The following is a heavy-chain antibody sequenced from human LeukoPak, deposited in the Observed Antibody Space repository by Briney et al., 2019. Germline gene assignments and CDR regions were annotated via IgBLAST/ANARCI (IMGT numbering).Heavy chain of an antibody. J-gene: IGHJ5*02. Sequence: SETLSLTCAVSGYSISSGYYWGWIRQPPGKGLEWIGSIYHSGSTYYNPSLKSRVTISVDTSKNQFSLKLSSVTAADTAVYYRARRSTTGTTDWFDPWGQGTLVTVSS. CDR2: IYHSGST. CDR1: GYSISSGYY. D-gene: IGHD1-1*01. CDR3: ARRSTTGTTDWFDP. V-gene: IGHV4-38-2*01.